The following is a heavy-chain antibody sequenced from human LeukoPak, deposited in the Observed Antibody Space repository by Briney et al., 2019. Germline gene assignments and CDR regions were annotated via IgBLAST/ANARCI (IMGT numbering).Heavy chain of an antibody. CDR3: ASGRSAYYDFRTGYYRGVYSGMDV. Sequence: GGSLRLSCAASGITFDEYGIHWVRQAPGKGLEWVSYISGDRSRIEYAESVKGRFTISRDSSTNSLHLQMNSLRTEDTALYYCASGRSAYYDFRTGYYRGVYSGMDVWGQGTTVTVSS. V-gene: IGHV3-43*02. CDR1: GITFDEYG. D-gene: IGHD3-3*01. J-gene: IGHJ6*02. CDR2: ISGDRSRI.